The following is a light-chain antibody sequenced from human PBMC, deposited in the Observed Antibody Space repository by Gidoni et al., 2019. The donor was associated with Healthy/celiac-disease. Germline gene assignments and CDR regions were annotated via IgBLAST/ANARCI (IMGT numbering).Light chain of an antibody. V-gene: IGKV1-33*01. CDR1: QDISNY. CDR3: KQYRT. J-gene: IGKJ3*01. CDR2: DAS. Sequence: DIQMTQSPSSLSASVGYRVTITCQASQDISNYLNWYQQKPGKAPKLLIYDASNLETGVPSRLSGSGSGTDFTFTISSLQAEDIEKYYCKQYRTFGPGTKVDIK.